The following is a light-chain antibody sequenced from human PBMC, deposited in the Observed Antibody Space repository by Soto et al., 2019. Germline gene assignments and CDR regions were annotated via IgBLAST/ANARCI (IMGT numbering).Light chain of an antibody. CDR3: QLYGDSPMYT. Sequence: EIVLTQSPGTLSLSPGELATLSCRASQSVSDSSLAWYHQKPGQAPRLLIYGASRRATGIPDTFSGSGSGTDFTLTVSRLEPEDFAVYYCQLYGDSPMYTFGQGPKLEIK. V-gene: IGKV3-20*01. CDR2: GAS. CDR1: QSVSDSS. J-gene: IGKJ2*01.